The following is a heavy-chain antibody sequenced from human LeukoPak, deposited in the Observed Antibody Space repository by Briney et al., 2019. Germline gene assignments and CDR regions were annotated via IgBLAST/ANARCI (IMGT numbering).Heavy chain of an antibody. CDR1: GFTFNNYA. V-gene: IGHV3-23*01. D-gene: IGHD3-10*01. J-gene: IGHJ4*02. Sequence: PGGSLRLSCAASGFTFNNYAMSWVRQAPGKGLEWVSAISCGSSTYYADSVKGRFTISRDNSKNTLYLQMNSLRAEDTAIYYCAKDSLNDYTSASYPISYYFDYWGQGTLVTVSS. CDR2: ISCGSST. CDR3: AKDSLNDYTSASYPISYYFDY.